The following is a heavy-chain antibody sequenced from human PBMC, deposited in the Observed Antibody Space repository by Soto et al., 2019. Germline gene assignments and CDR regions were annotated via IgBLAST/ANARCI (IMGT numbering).Heavy chain of an antibody. CDR1: GYTFTSYY. V-gene: IGHV1-46*01. Sequence: GASVKVSFKASGYTFTSYYMHWVRQAPGQGLEWMGIINPSGGSTSYAQKFQGRVTMTRDTSTSTVYMELSSLRSEDTAVYYCARLLSGYDSVYYYYGMDVWGQGTTVTVSS. CDR3: ARLLSGYDSVYYYYGMDV. D-gene: IGHD5-12*01. J-gene: IGHJ6*02. CDR2: INPSGGST.